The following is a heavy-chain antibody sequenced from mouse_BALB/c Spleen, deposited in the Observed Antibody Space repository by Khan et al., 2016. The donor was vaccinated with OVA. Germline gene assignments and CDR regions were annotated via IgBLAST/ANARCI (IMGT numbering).Heavy chain of an antibody. CDR1: GDSITSGY. V-gene: IGHV3-8*02. D-gene: IGHD2-14*01. J-gene: IGHJ3*01. CDR2: MIYSGYT. Sequence: EVQLQESGPSLVQPSQTLSLTCSVTGDSITSGYWSWIRKFPGNKLEYMGYMIYSGYTYYNPSLESRISITRHTSKNQYYVQLNSVTTEDTATYYCARSTYRYAFAYWGQGTLVTVSA. CDR3: ARSTYRYAFAY.